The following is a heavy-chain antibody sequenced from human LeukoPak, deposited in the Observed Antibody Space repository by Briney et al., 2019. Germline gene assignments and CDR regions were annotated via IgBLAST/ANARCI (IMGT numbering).Heavy chain of an antibody. CDR2: ISSSSSTI. CDR1: GFTFSSYS. D-gene: IGHD2-15*01. CDR3: ARGRDCSGGSCYVDY. J-gene: IGHJ4*02. V-gene: IGHV3-48*01. Sequence: GGSLRLSCAASGFTFSSYSMNWVRQAPGKGLEWVSYISSSSSTIYYADSVKGRFTISRDNAKNSLYLQMNSLRAEDTAVYHCARGRDCSGGSCYVDYWGQGTLVTVSS.